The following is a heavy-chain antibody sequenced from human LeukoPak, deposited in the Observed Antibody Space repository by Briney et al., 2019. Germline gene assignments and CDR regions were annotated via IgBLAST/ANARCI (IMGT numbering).Heavy chain of an antibody. CDR1: GYTFTNYA. V-gene: IGHV1-3*01. Sequence: ASVKVSCKASGYTFTNYAMHWVRQAPGQRLEWMGWINAGNVNTKYSQKFQGRVTITRDTSASTAYMELSSLRSEDTAVYYCATLMGGSYLFDYWGQGTLVTVSS. CDR3: ATLMGGSYLFDY. D-gene: IGHD1-26*01. J-gene: IGHJ4*02. CDR2: INAGNVNT.